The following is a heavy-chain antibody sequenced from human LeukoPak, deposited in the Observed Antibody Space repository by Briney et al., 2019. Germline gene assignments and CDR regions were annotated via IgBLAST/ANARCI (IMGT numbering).Heavy chain of an antibody. CDR1: GFTFSSYG. J-gene: IGHJ4*02. V-gene: IGHV3-30*18. Sequence: GRSLRLSCAASGFTFSSYGMHWVRQAPGKGLEWVAGIWYAGSHYYYGDSVKGRFTISRDNSKNTVYLQMNSLRGEDTAVYYCAKDSGEWQRSYYFDSWGQGTLVTVSS. CDR3: AKDSGEWQRSYYFDS. D-gene: IGHD5-12*01. CDR2: IWYAGSHY.